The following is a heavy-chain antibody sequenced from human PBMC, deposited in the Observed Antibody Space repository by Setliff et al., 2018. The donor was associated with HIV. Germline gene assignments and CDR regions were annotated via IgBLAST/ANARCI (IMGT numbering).Heavy chain of an antibody. V-gene: IGHV4-59*02. Sequence: SETLSLTCTVSDGSVYGHYWNWIRQPPGKGLEWIGYFYFSGNTNYNPSLKSRATISVDPSKDQFSLKLSSVTAADTAVYYCARGAYAYSQHHIDFWGQGTLVTVSS. J-gene: IGHJ4*02. CDR3: ARGAYAYSQHHIDF. CDR2: FYFSGNT. D-gene: IGHD3-16*01. CDR1: DGSVYGHY.